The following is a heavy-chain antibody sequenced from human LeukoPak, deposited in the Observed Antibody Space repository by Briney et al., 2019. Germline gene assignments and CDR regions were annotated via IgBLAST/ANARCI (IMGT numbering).Heavy chain of an antibody. CDR3: ARVRDYDGYYIDH. CDR2: IGSTGSTI. CDR1: GFTFTNFE. Sequence: GGSLRLSCAASGFTFTNFEMNWVRQAPGKGLEWVSYIGSTGSTIYYADSVKGRFTISRDNAKNSLYPQMNSLRGEDTAVYYCARVRDYDGYYIDHWGQGTLVTVSS. J-gene: IGHJ4*02. D-gene: IGHD4-23*01. V-gene: IGHV3-48*03.